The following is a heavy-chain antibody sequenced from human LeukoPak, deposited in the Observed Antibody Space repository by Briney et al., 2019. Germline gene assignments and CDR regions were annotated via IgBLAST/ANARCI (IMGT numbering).Heavy chain of an antibody. V-gene: IGHV3-23*01. CDR1: GFTFSSYA. CDR3: AREWGLEWELLSPWAFDI. CDR2: ISGSGGST. Sequence: GGSLRLSCAASGFTFSSYAMSWVRQAPGQGLEWVSAISGSGGSTYYEDSVKGRFTNSRDNAKNSLYLQMNSLRAEDTAVYYGAREWGLEWELLSPWAFDIWGQGTMVTVSS. D-gene: IGHD1-26*01. J-gene: IGHJ3*02.